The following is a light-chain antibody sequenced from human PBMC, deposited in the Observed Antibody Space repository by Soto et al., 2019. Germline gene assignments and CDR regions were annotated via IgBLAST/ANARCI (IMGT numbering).Light chain of an antibody. CDR2: GAS. J-gene: IGKJ1*01. Sequence: EIVLTQSPGTLSLSPGERATLSFRASQSISGTFLAWYQHKPGQAPRVLMYGASRRATGIPDRFSGSGSGTDFTRTISRLEPEDFAIDYCQQYFSSWTVGQGTKVEMK. CDR1: QSISGTF. V-gene: IGKV3-20*01. CDR3: QQYFSSWT.